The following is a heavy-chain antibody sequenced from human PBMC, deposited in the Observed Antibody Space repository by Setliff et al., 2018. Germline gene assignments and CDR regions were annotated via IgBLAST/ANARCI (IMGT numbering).Heavy chain of an antibody. CDR2: IIPIFGTA. Sequence: SVKVSCKASGYTFTSYYMHWVRQAPGQGLEWMGGIIPIFGTANYAQKFQGRVTITTDESTSTAYMELSSLRSEDTAVYYCARAGLLWFGDQTYYYYGMDVWGQGTTVTVSS. CDR3: ARAGLLWFGDQTYYYYGMDV. J-gene: IGHJ6*02. CDR1: GYTFTSYY. V-gene: IGHV1-69*05. D-gene: IGHD3-10*01.